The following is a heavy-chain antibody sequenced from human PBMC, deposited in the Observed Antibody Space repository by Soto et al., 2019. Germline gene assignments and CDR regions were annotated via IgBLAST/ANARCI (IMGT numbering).Heavy chain of an antibody. V-gene: IGHV1-69*13. Sequence: SVKVSCKASGGTFSSYAISWVRQAPGQGLEWMVGIITIFGTANYAQKFQGRVTITADESTSTAYMELSSLRSEDTAVYYCARGLGDRYKLFECWGQGALVTVSS. CDR2: IITIFGTA. D-gene: IGHD3-3*01. CDR3: ARGLGDRYKLFEC. CDR1: GGTFSSYA. J-gene: IGHJ4*02.